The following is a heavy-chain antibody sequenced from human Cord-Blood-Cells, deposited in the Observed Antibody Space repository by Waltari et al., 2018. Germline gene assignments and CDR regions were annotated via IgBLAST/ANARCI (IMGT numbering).Heavy chain of an antibody. CDR1: GFTFSSYW. Sequence: EVQLVESGGGLVQPGGSLRLSCAASGFTFSSYWMSWVRQAPGKGLEWVATIKQDGSEKYYVDSVKGRFTISRDNAKNSLYLQMNSLRAEDTAVYYCARDRVGADAFDIWGQGTMVTVPS. CDR2: IKQDGSEK. CDR3: ARDRVGADAFDI. V-gene: IGHV3-7*01. J-gene: IGHJ3*02. D-gene: IGHD1-26*01.